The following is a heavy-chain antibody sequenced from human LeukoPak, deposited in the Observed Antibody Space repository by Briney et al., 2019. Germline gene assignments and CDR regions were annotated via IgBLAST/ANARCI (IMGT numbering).Heavy chain of an antibody. D-gene: IGHD6-19*01. Sequence: GGSLRLSCAASGFTFSSYGMHWVRQAPGKGLEWVAFIRYDGSNKYYADSVKGRFTISRDNSKNTLYLQMNSLRAEDTAVYYCAKEYSSGWHKWFLRYYYFDYWGQGTLVTVSS. J-gene: IGHJ4*02. CDR2: IRYDGSNK. CDR3: AKEYSSGWHKWFLRYYYFDY. V-gene: IGHV3-30*02. CDR1: GFTFSSYG.